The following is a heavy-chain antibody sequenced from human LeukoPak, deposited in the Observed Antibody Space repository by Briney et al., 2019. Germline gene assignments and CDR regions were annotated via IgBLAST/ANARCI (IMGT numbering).Heavy chain of an antibody. D-gene: IGHD2-21*02. J-gene: IGHJ3*02. CDR2: INTYNGNT. CDR3: ARRGRIVMVTAIPKDDAFDI. CDR1: GYTFTSYG. V-gene: IGHV1-18*01. Sequence: ASVKVSCKASGYTFTSYGISWVRQAPGQGLEWMGWINTYNGNTNYAQKLQGRVTRTTDTSTSTAYMELRSLRSDDTAVYYCARRGRIVMVTAIPKDDAFDIWGQGTMVTVSS.